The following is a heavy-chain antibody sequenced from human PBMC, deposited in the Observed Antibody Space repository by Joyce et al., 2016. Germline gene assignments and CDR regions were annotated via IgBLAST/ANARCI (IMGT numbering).Heavy chain of an antibody. CDR2: IRYSGST. V-gene: IGHV4-59*01. CDR1: GASISSYY. CDR3: ARMKATGLYGLDV. J-gene: IGHJ3*01. Sequence: QVQLKESGPGLVKPSETLSLICSVSGASISSYYWSWIRQPPGKGLECIGYIRYSGSTNDKSTLKSRVTISVDTSKNQFSLKLTSVTAADTAVYYCARMKATGLYGLDVWGLGTMVTVSS. D-gene: IGHD3-10*01.